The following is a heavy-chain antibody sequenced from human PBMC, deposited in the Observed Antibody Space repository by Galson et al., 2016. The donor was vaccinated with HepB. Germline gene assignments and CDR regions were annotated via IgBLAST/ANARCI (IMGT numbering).Heavy chain of an antibody. D-gene: IGHD3-10*01. CDR3: ASSVRGSGSPPGGY. J-gene: IGHJ4*02. CDR1: GFTFSTYW. CDR2: INSDGSST. V-gene: IGHV3-74*01. Sequence: SLRLSCAASGFTFSTYWMHWVCQAPGKGLVWVSRINSDGSSTGFADSVKGRFTISRDNAKNTLYLQMNSLRAEDTAVYYCASSVRGSGSPPGGYWGQGTLVTVSS.